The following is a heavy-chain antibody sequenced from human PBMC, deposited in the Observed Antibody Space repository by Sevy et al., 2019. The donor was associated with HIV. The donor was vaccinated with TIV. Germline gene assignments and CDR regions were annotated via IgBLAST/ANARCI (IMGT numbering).Heavy chain of an antibody. V-gene: IGHV3-49*04. CDR2: IRAKIYGGTT. D-gene: IGHD4-4*01. J-gene: IGHJ6*03. Sequence: GGSLRLSCLASGFTFRDYAMSWVRQAPGKGLEWVGFIRAKIYGGTTEYAATVKGRFTISRDDSKGIAYLQMSSLKTDDTAVYYCTRVYTVTLPPKYYYTMDVWGKGTTVTVSS. CDR3: TRVYTVTLPPKYYYTMDV. CDR1: GFTFRDYA.